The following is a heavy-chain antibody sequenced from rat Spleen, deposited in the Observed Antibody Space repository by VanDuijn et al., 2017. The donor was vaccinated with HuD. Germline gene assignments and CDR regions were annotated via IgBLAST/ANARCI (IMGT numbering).Heavy chain of an antibody. CDR2: ISTGGGST. CDR3: ARISGYGFAY. D-gene: IGHD4-3*01. Sequence: VQLVESDGGLVQPGRSLKLSCAASGFTFSNYYMAWVRQAPTKGLEWVAYISTGGGSTYYRDSVKGRFTISRDNAKNTQYLQMDRLRSEDTATYYCARISGYGFAYWGQGTLVTVSS. J-gene: IGHJ3*01. V-gene: IGHV5S13*01. CDR1: GFTFSNYY.